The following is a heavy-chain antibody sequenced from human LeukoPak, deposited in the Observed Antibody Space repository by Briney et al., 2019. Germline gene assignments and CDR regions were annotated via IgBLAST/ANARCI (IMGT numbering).Heavy chain of an antibody. CDR1: GFTFDDYA. CDR3: AKDLSPGDSSGYYPNFFDY. V-gene: IGHV3-43D*03. J-gene: IGHJ4*02. Sequence: GGSLRLSCAASGFTFDDYAMHWVRQAPGKGLEWVSLISWDGGSTYYADSVKGRFTISRENSKNSLYLQMNSLRAEDTALYYCAKDLSPGDSSGYYPNFFDYWGQGTLVTVSS. D-gene: IGHD3-22*01. CDR2: ISWDGGST.